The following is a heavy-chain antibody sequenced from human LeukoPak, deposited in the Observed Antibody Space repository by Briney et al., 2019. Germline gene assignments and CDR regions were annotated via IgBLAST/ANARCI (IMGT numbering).Heavy chain of an antibody. J-gene: IGHJ4*02. CDR2: ISWNSGSI. D-gene: IGHD3-16*01. V-gene: IGHV3-9*01. CDR1: GFTFDDYA. CDR3: AKAGDATSPGGSFDS. Sequence: GGSLRLSCAASGFTFDDYAMHWVRQAPGKGLEWVSGISWNSGSIGYADSVKGRFTISRDNSQNTLYLQMNSLRAEDTAIYYCAKAGDATSPGGSFDSWGQGTLVTVSS.